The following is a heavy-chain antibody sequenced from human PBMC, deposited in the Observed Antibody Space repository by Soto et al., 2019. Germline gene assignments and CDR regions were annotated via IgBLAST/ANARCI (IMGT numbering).Heavy chain of an antibody. CDR1: GFSLSTRGVG. Sequence: QITLKESGPTLVKPTQTLTLTCSFSGFSLSTRGVGVGWIRQPPGKALEWLALIFWDDDKWYSPSLRSRLTIAADTSKHQVVLTMTNMTPVDTATYYCAHRSRGYAYYFDQWGQGTLVTVAS. J-gene: IGHJ4*02. V-gene: IGHV2-5*02. D-gene: IGHD5-12*01. CDR2: IFWDDDK. CDR3: AHRSRGYAYYFDQ.